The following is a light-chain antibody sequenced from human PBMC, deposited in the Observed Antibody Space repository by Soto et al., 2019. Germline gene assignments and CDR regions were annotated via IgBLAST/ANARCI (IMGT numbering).Light chain of an antibody. CDR3: AAWDDSLNVV. V-gene: IGLV1-47*01. Sequence: QSVLTQPPSASGTPGQRVTISCSGSSSNIGTNYVYWYQQLPGTAPKLLIYRNNQRPLGVPDRFSGSKSGTSASLAISGLRSEDEAEYYCAAWDDSLNVVFGGGTKLTV. CDR2: RNN. J-gene: IGLJ2*01. CDR1: SSNIGTNY.